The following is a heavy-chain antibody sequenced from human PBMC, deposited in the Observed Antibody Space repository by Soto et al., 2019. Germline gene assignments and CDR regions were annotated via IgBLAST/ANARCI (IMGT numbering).Heavy chain of an antibody. V-gene: IGHV1-3*01. D-gene: IGHD5-18*01. Sequence: ASVKVSCKASGYTFTSYAMHWVRQAPGQRLEWMGWINAGNGNTKYSQKFQGRVTITRDTSASTAYMELSSLRSEDTAVYYCARVDTGWLGYYFAYWGQGTLVTVSS. CDR2: INAGNGNT. CDR1: GYTFTSYA. CDR3: ARVDTGWLGYYFAY. J-gene: IGHJ4*02.